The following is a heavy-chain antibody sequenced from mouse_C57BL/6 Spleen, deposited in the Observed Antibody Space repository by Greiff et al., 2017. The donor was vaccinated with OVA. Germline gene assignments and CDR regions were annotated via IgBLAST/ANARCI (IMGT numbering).Heavy chain of an antibody. CDR1: GFTFSSYT. CDR3: ARHDGYDYDGPFAY. D-gene: IGHD2-4*01. J-gene: IGHJ3*01. V-gene: IGHV5-9*01. CDR2: ISGGGGNT. Sequence: EVKLVESGGGLVKPGGSLKLSCAASGFTFSSYTMSWVRQTPEKRLEWVATISGGGGNTYYPDSVKGRFTISRDNAKNTLYLQMSSLRSEDTALYYCARHDGYDYDGPFAYWGQGTLVTVSA.